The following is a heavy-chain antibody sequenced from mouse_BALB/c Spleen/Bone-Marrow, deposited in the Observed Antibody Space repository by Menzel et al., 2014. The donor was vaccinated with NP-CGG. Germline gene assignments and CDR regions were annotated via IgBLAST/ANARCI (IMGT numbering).Heavy chain of an antibody. CDR3: ASYVYGYYFDY. V-gene: IGHV14-3*02. J-gene: IGHJ2*01. Sequence: EVQVVESGAELVKPGASVKLSCTASGFNIXDTYIHWVKQRPEQGLEWIGRIDPANDNTKYDPKFQGKATITADTSSSTAYLQLSSLTSEDTAVYYCASYVYGYYFDYWGQGTTLTVSS. D-gene: IGHD2-2*01. CDR2: IDPANDNT. CDR1: GFNIXDTY.